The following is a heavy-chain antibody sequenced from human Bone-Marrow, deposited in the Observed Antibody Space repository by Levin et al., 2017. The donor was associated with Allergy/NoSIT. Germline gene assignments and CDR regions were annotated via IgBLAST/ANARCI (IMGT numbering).Heavy chain of an antibody. Sequence: AGGSLRLSCAVSGFTFSNYWMSWVRQAPGKGLEWVANIKQDGSEKYYLDSMKGRFTISRDNGKNSLYLQLNSLRAEDTAVYYCARVDDSSGFSYRGVFDYWGQGTLVTVSS. D-gene: IGHD3-22*01. CDR3: ARVDDSSGFSYRGVFDY. CDR2: IKQDGSEK. J-gene: IGHJ4*02. V-gene: IGHV3-7*01. CDR1: GFTFSNYW.